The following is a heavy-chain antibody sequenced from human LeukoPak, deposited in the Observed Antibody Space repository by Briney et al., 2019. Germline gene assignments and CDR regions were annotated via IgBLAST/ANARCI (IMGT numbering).Heavy chain of an antibody. Sequence: SETLSLTCTVSGGSISSYYWSWIRRPPGKGLEWIGYIYYSGSTNYNPSLKSRVTISVDTSKNQFSLKLSSVTAADTAVYYCASLGMWNDYGMDVWGQGTTVTVSS. J-gene: IGHJ6*02. D-gene: IGHD1-1*01. CDR2: IYYSGST. V-gene: IGHV4-59*01. CDR3: ASLGMWNDYGMDV. CDR1: GGSISSYY.